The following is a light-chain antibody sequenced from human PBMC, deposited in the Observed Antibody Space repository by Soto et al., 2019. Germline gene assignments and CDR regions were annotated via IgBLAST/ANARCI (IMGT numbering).Light chain of an antibody. CDR3: QQYSSSRT. Sequence: EIVMTQSPATLSVSPGERATLSCRASQSVSSNLAWYQQKPGQAPRLLIYGASNRATGIPDRFSGSGSGTDFTVTISRLEPEDFAVYYCQQYSSSRTFGQGTKVDIK. CDR1: QSVSSN. CDR2: GAS. V-gene: IGKV3-20*01. J-gene: IGKJ1*01.